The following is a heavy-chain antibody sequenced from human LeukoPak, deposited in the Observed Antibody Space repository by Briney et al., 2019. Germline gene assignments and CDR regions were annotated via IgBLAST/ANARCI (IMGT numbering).Heavy chain of an antibody. J-gene: IGHJ6*02. D-gene: IGHD3-3*01. CDR2: IIPIFGTA. Sequence: ASVKVSCKASGGTFSSYAISWVRQAPGQGLEWMGGIIPIFGTANYAQKFQGRVTITADESTSTAYMELSSLRSEDTAVYYCAREIPSGDYYYYGMDVWGQGTTVTVSS. V-gene: IGHV1-69*13. CDR3: AREIPSGDYYYYGMDV. CDR1: GGTFSSYA.